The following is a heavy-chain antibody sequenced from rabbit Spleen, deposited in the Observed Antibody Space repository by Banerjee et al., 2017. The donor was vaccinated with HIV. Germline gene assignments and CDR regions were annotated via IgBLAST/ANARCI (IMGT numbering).Heavy chain of an antibody. CDR2: IYPGSSGNT. CDR3: ARGAYSYIDSDYIHYFNL. Sequence: QSLEESGGDLVQPEGSLTLTCTASGFSFSSGYDMCWVRQAPGKGLEWIACIYPGSSGNTYYARWAKGRFTISKTSSTTVTLQMTSLTAADTATYFCARGAYSYIDSDYIHYFNLWGQGTLVTVS. V-gene: IGHV1S40*01. J-gene: IGHJ4*01. D-gene: IGHD6-1*01. CDR1: GFSFSSGYD.